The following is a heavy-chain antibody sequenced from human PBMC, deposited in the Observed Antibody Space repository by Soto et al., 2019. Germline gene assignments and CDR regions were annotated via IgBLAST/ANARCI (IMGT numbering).Heavy chain of an antibody. V-gene: IGHV2-26*01. Sequence: QVTLKESGPVLVKPTETLTLTCTVSGFSLSNASMGVSWIRQPPGKALEWLAHIFSNDEKSYSTSLKSRLTISKDTSKSQVVLTMTNMDPVDTATYYCARIGVKGDYYYYYMDVWGKGTTVTVSS. D-gene: IGHD1-26*01. CDR1: GFSLSNASMG. CDR3: ARIGVKGDYYYYYMDV. CDR2: IFSNDEK. J-gene: IGHJ6*03.